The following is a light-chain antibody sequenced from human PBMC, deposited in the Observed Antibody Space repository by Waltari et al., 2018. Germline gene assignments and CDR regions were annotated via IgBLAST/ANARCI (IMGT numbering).Light chain of an antibody. CDR1: SVVNYNS. J-gene: IGLJ3*02. V-gene: IGLV2-11*01. CDR2: DDS. CDR3: CTYESRYTFEIL. Sequence: SALTQPRSVSGSPGQSVTISCTGTSVVNYNSVSWYQQHPGKAPKLMIYDDSKRPSGVPDRFSASKSDNTASLTISGLQADDEADYYCCTYESRYTFEILFGGGTKLTVL.